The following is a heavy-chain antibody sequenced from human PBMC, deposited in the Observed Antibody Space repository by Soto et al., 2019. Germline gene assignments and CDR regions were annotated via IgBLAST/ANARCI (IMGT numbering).Heavy chain of an antibody. CDR3: ARHSNEYRKSLDY. CDR1: GGSISGYY. J-gene: IGHJ4*02. Sequence: SETLSLTCTVSGGSISGYYWSWIRQPPGKGLEWIAYIYYSGSSNSNPSLKSRVTISVDTSKNQFSLKLSSVTAADTAVYYCARHSNEYRKSLDYWGQGTLVTVAS. V-gene: IGHV4-59*08. D-gene: IGHD1-1*01. CDR2: IYYSGSS.